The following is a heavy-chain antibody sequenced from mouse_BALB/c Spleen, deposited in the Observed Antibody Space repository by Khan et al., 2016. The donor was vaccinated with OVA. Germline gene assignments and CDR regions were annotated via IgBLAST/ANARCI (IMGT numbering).Heavy chain of an antibody. CDR1: GFSLTSYG. J-gene: IGHJ1*01. CDR3: ARYYGNYGWYFDV. Sequence: VELVESGPAMVAPSQSLSITCTVSGFSLTSYGVHWVRQPPGKGLVWLGVIWAGGSTNYNSALMSRLSISKDNSKSQVFLKMNSLQTDDTAMYYCARYYGNYGWYFDVWGAGTTVTVSS. V-gene: IGHV2-9*02. CDR2: IWAGGST. D-gene: IGHD2-1*01.